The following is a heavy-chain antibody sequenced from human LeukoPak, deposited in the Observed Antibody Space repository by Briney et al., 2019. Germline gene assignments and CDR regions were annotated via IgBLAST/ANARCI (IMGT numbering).Heavy chain of an antibody. V-gene: IGHV3-43*02. CDR2: ISGDGGNT. D-gene: IGHD3-10*01. Sequence: GGSLRLSCAASGFRVDDYEMHWVRHAPGKGLEWVSFISGDGGNTHYADSVKGRFTISRDNRKNSLYLQMSSLRTDDVALYHGAKGSGGSGRFYRHLMDVWGQGPTVTVSS. CDR3: AKGSGGSGRFYRHLMDV. CDR1: GFRVDDYE. J-gene: IGHJ6*02.